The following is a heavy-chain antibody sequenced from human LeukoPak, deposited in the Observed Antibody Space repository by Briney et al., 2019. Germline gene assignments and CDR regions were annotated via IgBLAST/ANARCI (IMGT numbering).Heavy chain of an antibody. Sequence: ASVKVSCKASGYTFTGYYMHWVRQAPGQGLEWMGWINPNSGGTNYAQKFQGRVTMTRDTSISTAYMELSRLRSDDTAVYYCARGHSSRGPFYYMDVWGKGTTVTVSS. D-gene: IGHD6-13*01. CDR1: GYTFTGYY. J-gene: IGHJ6*03. V-gene: IGHV1-2*02. CDR2: INPNSGGT. CDR3: ARGHSSRGPFYYMDV.